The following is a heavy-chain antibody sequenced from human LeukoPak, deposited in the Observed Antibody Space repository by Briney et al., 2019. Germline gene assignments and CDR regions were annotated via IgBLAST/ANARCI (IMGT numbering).Heavy chain of an antibody. CDR3: ARVGMITFGGVIGSFDY. Sequence: GASVKVSCKASGYTFTSYAMNWVRQAPGQGLEWMGWINTNTGNPTYAQGFTGRFVFSLDTSVSTAYLQNSSLKAEDTAVYYCARVGMITFGGVIGSFDYWGQGTLVTVSS. V-gene: IGHV7-4-1*02. D-gene: IGHD3-16*02. CDR1: GYTFTSYA. CDR2: INTNTGNP. J-gene: IGHJ4*02.